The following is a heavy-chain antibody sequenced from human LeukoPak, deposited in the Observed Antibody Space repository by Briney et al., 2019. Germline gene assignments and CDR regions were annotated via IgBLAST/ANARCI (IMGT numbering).Heavy chain of an antibody. CDR2: IRYDGSNK. CDR3: ARDHIHSSGSFPLGQ. J-gene: IGHJ1*01. D-gene: IGHD2-15*01. CDR1: RFIFSSYC. V-gene: IGHV3-33*01. Sequence: GGCLRLSCAASRFIFSSYCMHWVRQAPGKGLEWVAVIRYDGSNKYYADSVKGRFTISRDNSKNTLYLQMNSLRAEDTAVYYCARDHIHSSGSFPLGQWRQGTLVTVSS.